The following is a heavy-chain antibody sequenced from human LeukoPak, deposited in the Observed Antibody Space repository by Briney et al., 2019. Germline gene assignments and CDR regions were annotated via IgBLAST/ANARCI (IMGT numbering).Heavy chain of an antibody. V-gene: IGHV4-39*02. CDR1: GGSIGGTSDY. J-gene: IGHJ4*02. D-gene: IGHD2-2*02. Sequence: SETLSLTCTISGGSIGGTSDYWGWLRQPPGKGLEWIGNIFYSGSTYYNPSLKSRVSISVDTSNNQFSLNLTSVTAADTAVYYCARESDLLVVPAAIQVFDSWGQGTLVTVSS. CDR3: ARESDLLVVPAAIQVFDS. CDR2: IFYSGST.